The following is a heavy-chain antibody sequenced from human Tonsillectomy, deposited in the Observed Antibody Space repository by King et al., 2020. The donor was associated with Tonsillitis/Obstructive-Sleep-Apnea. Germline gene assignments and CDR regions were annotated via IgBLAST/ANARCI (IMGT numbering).Heavy chain of an antibody. CDR3: AREAGDYDLYFDY. Sequence: VQLVESGGGVVQPGRSLRLSCAASGFTFSRYALHWVRQAPGKGLEWVAVIAYDASTKYYADSGKGRFTISRDNSKNTLYLQVNSLRSEDTAVYFCAREAGDYDLYFDYWGQGTLVTVSS. V-gene: IGHV3-30*04. CDR1: GFTFSRYA. J-gene: IGHJ4*02. CDR2: IAYDASTK. D-gene: IGHD4-17*01.